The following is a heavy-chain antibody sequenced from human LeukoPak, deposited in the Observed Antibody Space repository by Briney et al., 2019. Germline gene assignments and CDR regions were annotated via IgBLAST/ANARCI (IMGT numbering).Heavy chain of an antibody. V-gene: IGHV3-74*01. Sequence: PGGSLRLSCAASGFTFNTDWMHWVRQAPGKGLAWVSRINSDGSSTNYADSVKGRFTISRDNAKNTLSLQMNSLRAEDTAVYYCAKAADYDTDAFDIWGQGTMVTVSS. D-gene: IGHD4/OR15-4a*01. CDR2: INSDGSST. J-gene: IGHJ3*02. CDR3: AKAADYDTDAFDI. CDR1: GFTFNTDW.